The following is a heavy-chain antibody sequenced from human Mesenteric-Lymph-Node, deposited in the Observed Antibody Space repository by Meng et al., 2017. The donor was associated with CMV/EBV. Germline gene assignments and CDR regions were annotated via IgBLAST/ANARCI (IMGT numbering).Heavy chain of an antibody. CDR1: GGSISSNNYY. J-gene: IGHJ5*02. V-gene: IGHV4-39*07. CDR2: IYYSGST. D-gene: IGHD2-15*01. Sequence: SETLSLTCNVSGGSISSNNYYWGWIRQPPGKGLEWIGSIYYSGSTYYNPSLKSRVTISVDTSRNQFSLKLISVTAADTAVYYCAREFCSGGSYFDNWFDPWGQGTLVTVS. CDR3: AREFCSGGSYFDNWFDP.